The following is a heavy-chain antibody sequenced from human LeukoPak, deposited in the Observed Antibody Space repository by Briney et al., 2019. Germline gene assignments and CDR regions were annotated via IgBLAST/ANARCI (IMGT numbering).Heavy chain of an antibody. CDR1: GGSISSGSYY. Sequence: SQTLSLTCTVSGGSISSGSYYWSWIRQPAGKGLEWIGRFYTSGSIDYNPSLKSRVTISEDTSKNQFFLKVTSVTAADTAVYYCAREGYYYASGSSFWGQGTLVTVSS. CDR2: FYTSGSI. V-gene: IGHV4-61*02. D-gene: IGHD3-10*01. CDR3: AREGYYYASGSSF. J-gene: IGHJ4*02.